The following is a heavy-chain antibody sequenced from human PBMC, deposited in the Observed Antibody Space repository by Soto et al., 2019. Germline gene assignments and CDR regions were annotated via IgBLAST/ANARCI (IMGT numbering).Heavy chain of an antibody. Sequence: TLSLTYTVSGGSISSDGYYWSWIRQHPGKGLEWIGYIYYSGSTYYTPSLKSRVTISVDTSKNQFSLKLSSVTAADTAVYYCARTMRLVASTRPYNYFGLDVWGLGTPVTVSS. CDR3: ARTMRLVASTRPYNYFGLDV. CDR1: GGSISSDGYY. D-gene: IGHD1-1*01. V-gene: IGHV4-31*03. J-gene: IGHJ6*02. CDR2: IYYSGST.